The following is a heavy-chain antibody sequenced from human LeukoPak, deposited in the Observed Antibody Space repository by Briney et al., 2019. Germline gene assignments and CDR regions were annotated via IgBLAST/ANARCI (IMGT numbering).Heavy chain of an antibody. CDR1: GFTFDDYG. D-gene: IGHD2-2*01. Sequence: GGSLRLSCAASGFTFDDYGMSWVRQAPGKGLEWVSSISSSSSYIYYADSVKGRFTISRDNAKNSLYLQMNSLRAEDTAVYYCARDPRSTARVYYYYMDVWGKGTTVTVSS. CDR2: ISSSSSYI. CDR3: ARDPRSTARVYYYYMDV. J-gene: IGHJ6*03. V-gene: IGHV3-21*01.